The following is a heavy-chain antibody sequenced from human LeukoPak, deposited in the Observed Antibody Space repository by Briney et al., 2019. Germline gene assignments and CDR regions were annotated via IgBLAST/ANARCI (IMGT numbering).Heavy chain of an antibody. CDR2: IYYSGST. D-gene: IGHD2-2*01. Sequence: SETLSLTCTVSGGSISSYYWSWIRQPPGKGLEWIGYIYYSGSTNYNPSLKSRVTISVDTSKNQFSLKLSSVTAADTAVYYCAGYQLLDEGGYYFDYWGQGTLVTVSS. V-gene: IGHV4-59*01. CDR3: AGYQLLDEGGYYFDY. CDR1: GGSISSYY. J-gene: IGHJ4*02.